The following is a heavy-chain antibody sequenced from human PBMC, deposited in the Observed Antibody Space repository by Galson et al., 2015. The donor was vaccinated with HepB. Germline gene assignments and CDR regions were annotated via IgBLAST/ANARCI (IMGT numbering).Heavy chain of an antibody. J-gene: IGHJ6*02. D-gene: IGHD3-9*01. CDR3: AKDRLVMPRLVYHGMDV. CDR1: GFTFSSYA. Sequence: SLRLSCAASGFTFSSYAMHWVRQAPGKGLEWVAVISYDGSNKYYADSVKGRFTISRDNSKNTLYVQMNSLRVEDTAVYYCAKDRLVMPRLVYHGMDVWGQGTTVTVSS. CDR2: ISYDGSNK. V-gene: IGHV3-30-3*01.